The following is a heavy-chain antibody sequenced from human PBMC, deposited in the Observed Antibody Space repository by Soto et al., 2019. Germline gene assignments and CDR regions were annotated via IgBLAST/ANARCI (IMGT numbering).Heavy chain of an antibody. CDR1: CYTFTGYY. CDR3: AREGYYDSSGYYPRGLFDP. V-gene: IGHV1-2*04. D-gene: IGHD3-22*01. Sequence: ASVKVSCRASCYTFTGYYMHWVRQAPVQGLEWMGWINPNSGGTNYAQNFQGWVAMTRDTSISTAYMELSRLGSEDTAVYYCAREGYYDSSGYYPRGLFDPWGQGTLVTVSS. J-gene: IGHJ5*02. CDR2: INPNSGGT.